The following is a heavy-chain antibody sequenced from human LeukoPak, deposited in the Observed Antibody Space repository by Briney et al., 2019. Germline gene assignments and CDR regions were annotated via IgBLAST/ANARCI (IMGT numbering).Heavy chain of an antibody. CDR3: ARGHTVTSRWYFDL. Sequence: KPSETLSLSCGVSGGSLSDYYWSWIRQPPGKGLEWIGEIKHNGITNYNPSLKSRVTTSVDTSKNQFSLHLRSVTAADTAVYYCARGHTVTSRWYFDLWGRGNLVSVSS. D-gene: IGHD4-17*01. CDR2: IKHNGIT. CDR1: GGSLSDYY. J-gene: IGHJ2*01. V-gene: IGHV4-34*01.